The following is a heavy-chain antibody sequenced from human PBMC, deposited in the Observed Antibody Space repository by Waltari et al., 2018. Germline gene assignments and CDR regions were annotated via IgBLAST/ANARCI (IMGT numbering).Heavy chain of an antibody. Sequence: QGQLRESGRGLLKPSETLSLTCHVTGYSITTNDYWGWIRLPPGKGLELIGSIFHDGSAYYNPSLNSRVIISVDTSNNQFSLKLRSVTPGDTAVYYCVRGEYGGNSGKVDLWGPGTLVTVSS. CDR2: IFHDGSA. CDR1: GYSITTNDY. D-gene: IGHD3-16*01. V-gene: IGHV4-38-2*01. CDR3: VRGEYGGNSGKVDL. J-gene: IGHJ5*02.